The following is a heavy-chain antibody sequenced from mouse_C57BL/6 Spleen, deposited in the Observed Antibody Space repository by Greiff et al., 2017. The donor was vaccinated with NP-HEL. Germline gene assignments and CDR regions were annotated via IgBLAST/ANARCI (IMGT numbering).Heavy chain of an antibody. CDR2: IDPSDSYT. CDR3: ARRPTGPDAMDY. V-gene: IGHV1-69*01. Sequence: VQLQQPGAELVMPGASVKLSCKASGYTFTSYWMHWVKQRPGQGLEWIGEIDPSDSYTNYNQKFKGKSTLTVDKSSSTAYMQLSSLTSEDSAVEYCARRPTGPDAMDYWGQGTSVTVSS. J-gene: IGHJ4*01. CDR1: GYTFTSYW. D-gene: IGHD4-1*02.